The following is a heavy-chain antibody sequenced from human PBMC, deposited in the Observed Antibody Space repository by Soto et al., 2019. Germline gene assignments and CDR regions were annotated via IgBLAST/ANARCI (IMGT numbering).Heavy chain of an antibody. CDR2: ISISGGTT. V-gene: IGHV3-23*01. CDR3: ARVGGYSYGKTDY. D-gene: IGHD5-18*01. Sequence: GGSLRLSCAASGFTFNKNPMTWVRQPPGKGLEWVSTISISGGTTYYADSVKGRFTISRDSSKNTLYLQMNSLRAEDTAVYYCARVGGYSYGKTDYWGQGTLVTVSS. CDR1: GFTFNKNP. J-gene: IGHJ4*02.